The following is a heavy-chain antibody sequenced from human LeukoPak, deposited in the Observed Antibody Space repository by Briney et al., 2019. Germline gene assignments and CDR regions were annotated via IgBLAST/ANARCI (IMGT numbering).Heavy chain of an antibody. CDR2: INPNGGDT. D-gene: IGHD3-22*01. V-gene: IGHV1-2*02. CDR1: GYTFTGYY. J-gene: IGHJ4*02. CDR3: ASGYDSSGYYSTFDY. Sequence: ASVKVSCKASGYTFTGYYMHWVRQAPGQGLQWMGWINPNGGDTNYAQKFQGRVTMTRDTSISTAYMELSRLRSDDTAVYYCASGYDSSGYYSTFDYWGQGTLVTVSS.